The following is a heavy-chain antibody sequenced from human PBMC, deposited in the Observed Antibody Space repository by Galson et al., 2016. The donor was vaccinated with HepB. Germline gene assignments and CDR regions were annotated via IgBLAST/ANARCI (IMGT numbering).Heavy chain of an antibody. CDR2: ISVYNGNP. D-gene: IGHD3-22*01. CDR1: GYTFNDYG. CDR3: ARGDNRGYFYGYEH. J-gene: IGHJ4*02. V-gene: IGHV1-18*01. Sequence: SVKVSCKASGYTFNDYGITWVRQAPGQGLEWMGWISVYNGNPNHPRKVKDRVTMTTDTSRSTAYMELRSLRSDDTAVYFWARGDNRGYFYGYEHWGPGTLVTVSS.